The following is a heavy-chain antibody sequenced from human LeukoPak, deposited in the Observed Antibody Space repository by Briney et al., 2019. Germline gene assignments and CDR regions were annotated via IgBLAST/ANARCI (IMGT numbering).Heavy chain of an antibody. CDR1: GFTFSGHS. CDR3: VRDGSPNYSDYAFFDN. CDR2: ITSTGSHV. V-gene: IGHV3-21*01. J-gene: IGHJ4*02. D-gene: IGHD5-12*01. Sequence: GGSLTLSCAASGFTFSGHSMSWVRQAPGKGLEWVSSITSTGSHVYYPDSLKGRFTISRDNTKNSLFLQTNSLRVEDTAVYYCVRDGSPNYSDYAFFDNWGQGTLVTVSS.